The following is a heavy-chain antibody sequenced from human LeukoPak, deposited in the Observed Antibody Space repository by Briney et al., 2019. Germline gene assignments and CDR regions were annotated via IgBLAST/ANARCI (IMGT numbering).Heavy chain of an antibody. J-gene: IGHJ6*02. V-gene: IGHV4-34*01. CDR2: INHSGST. CDR3: ARGPPTQWYYYCGMDV. CDR1: GGSFSGYY. D-gene: IGHD2-8*01. Sequence: SETLSLTCAVYGGSFSGYYWSWIRQPPGKGLEWIGEINHSGSTNYNPSLKSRVTISVDTSKNQFSLKLSSVTAADTAVYYCARGPPTQWYYYCGMDVWGQGTTVTVSS.